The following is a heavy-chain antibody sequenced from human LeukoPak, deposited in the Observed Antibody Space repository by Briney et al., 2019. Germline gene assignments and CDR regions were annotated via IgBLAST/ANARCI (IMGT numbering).Heavy chain of an antibody. CDR3: TESDGIVIYYQWMDV. Sequence: PSETLSLTCSVSGGSISSKNLCWGWIRPPPGKGLEWIGCVYSSGSTNVSPYLRSRVTISVDKSKNQFSLKLTSVSGADTALYYCTESDGIVIYYQWMDVGGEGPTLAVPS. J-gene: IGHJ6*04. D-gene: IGHD5-24*01. CDR2: VYSSGST. V-gene: IGHV4-39*01. CDR1: GGSISSKNLC.